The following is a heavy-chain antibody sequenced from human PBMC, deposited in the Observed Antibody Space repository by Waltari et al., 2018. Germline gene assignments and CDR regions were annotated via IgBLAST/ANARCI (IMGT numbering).Heavy chain of an antibody. CDR3: AKDWEQWLVRAFDY. CDR2: FSGSGGSK. Sequence: ELQVVESGGGLIQPGASLRLSCAASGFTVSSTYMAWVRQAPGKGLGGCAAFSGSGGSKYYADSVKGRFTISRDNSKNTLYLQMNSLRAEDTAVYYCAKDWEQWLVRAFDYWGQGTLVTVSS. CDR1: GFTVSSTY. J-gene: IGHJ4*02. D-gene: IGHD6-19*01. V-gene: IGHV3-23*04.